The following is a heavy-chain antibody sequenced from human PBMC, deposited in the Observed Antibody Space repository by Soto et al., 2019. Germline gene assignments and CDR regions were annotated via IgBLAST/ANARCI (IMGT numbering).Heavy chain of an antibody. CDR1: GDSVSSNSAA. V-gene: IGHV6-1*01. J-gene: IGHJ4*02. D-gene: IGHD3-22*01. CDR3: AREAYYYDSSGYYSGYYFDY. CDR2: TYYRSKWYN. Sequence: PSQTLSLTCAISGDSVSSNSAAWNWIRQSPSRGLEWLGRTYYRSKWYNDYAVSVKSRITINPDTSKNQFSLQLNSVTPEDTAVYYCAREAYYYDSSGYYSGYYFDYWGQGILVTVAS.